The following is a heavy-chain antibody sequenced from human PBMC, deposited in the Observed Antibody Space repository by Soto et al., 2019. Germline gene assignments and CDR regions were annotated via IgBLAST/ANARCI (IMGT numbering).Heavy chain of an antibody. J-gene: IGHJ5*02. CDR1: GGSLSTDY. D-gene: IGHD1-20*01. V-gene: IGHV4-59*01. CDR3: ARTRITSTAATFDP. CDR2: MSYSGSS. Sequence: SETLSLTCTVSGGSLSTDYWSWIRQPPGKGRGWIVYMSYSGSSNYNPSLKSRVTRSVDASKNQVSLKLSSVTAADTAVYYCARTRITSTAATFDPWGEGTLVTVS.